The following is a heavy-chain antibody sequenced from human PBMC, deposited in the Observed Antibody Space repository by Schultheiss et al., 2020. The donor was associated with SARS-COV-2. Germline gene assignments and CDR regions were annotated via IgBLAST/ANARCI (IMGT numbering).Heavy chain of an antibody. D-gene: IGHD5-12*01. Sequence: GGSLRLSCAASGFTFSSYEMNWVRQAPGKGLEWVSYISSSGSTIYYADSVKGRFTISRDNAKNSLYLQMNSLRAEDTAVYYCAREGMVATSLDYWGQGTLVTVSS. CDR1: GFTFSSYE. V-gene: IGHV3-48*03. CDR3: AREGMVATSLDY. CDR2: ISSSGSTI. J-gene: IGHJ4*02.